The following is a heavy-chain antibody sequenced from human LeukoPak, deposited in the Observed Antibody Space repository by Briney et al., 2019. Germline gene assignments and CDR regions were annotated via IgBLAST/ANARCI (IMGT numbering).Heavy chain of an antibody. D-gene: IGHD6-19*01. V-gene: IGHV3-23*01. J-gene: IGHJ4*02. CDR2: ISGGDST. Sequence: GGSLRLSCAASGFTFSSYGMSWVRQAPGKGLEWVSGISGGDSTYYADSVKGRFTISRDNSKNTLYLQMNSLRAEDTAVYYCAKNGYSSGWYVVYWGQGTLVTVSS. CDR3: AKNGYSSGWYVVY. CDR1: GFTFSSYG.